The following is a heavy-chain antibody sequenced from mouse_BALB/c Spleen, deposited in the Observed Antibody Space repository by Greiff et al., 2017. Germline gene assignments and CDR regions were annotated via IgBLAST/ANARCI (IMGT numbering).Heavy chain of an antibody. CDR3: AREGDYYGSSRAWFAY. V-gene: IGHV5-6-5*01. CDR2: ISSGGST. J-gene: IGHJ3*01. Sequence: EVKVVESGGGLVKPGGSLKLSCAASGFTFSSYAMSWVRQTPEKRLEWVASISSGGSTYYPDSVKGRFTISRDNARNILYLQMSSLRSEDTAMYYCAREGDYYGSSRAWFAYWGQGTLVTVSA. D-gene: IGHD1-1*01. CDR1: GFTFSSYA.